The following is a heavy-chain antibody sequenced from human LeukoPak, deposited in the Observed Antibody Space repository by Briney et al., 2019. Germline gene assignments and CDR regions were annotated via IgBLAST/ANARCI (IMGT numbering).Heavy chain of an antibody. D-gene: IGHD5-24*01. V-gene: IGHV3-30*02. CDR1: GFTFSTYG. CDR2: IRYDGSNK. Sequence: GALRPSCAASGFTFSTYGLHWVRQAPGKGLEWVAFIRYDGSNKYYADSVKGRFTISRDNSKNTLYLQMNSLRAEDTAVYYCAKGTSRDGYNYPYFDYWGQGTLVTVSS. CDR3: AKGTSRDGYNYPYFDY. J-gene: IGHJ4*02.